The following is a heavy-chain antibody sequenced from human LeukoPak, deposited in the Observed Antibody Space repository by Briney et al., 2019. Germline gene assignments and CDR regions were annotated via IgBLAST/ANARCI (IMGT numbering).Heavy chain of an antibody. J-gene: IGHJ5*02. Sequence: SETLSLTCTVSGGSISTYYWSWIRQPAGKGLEWIGRIYSSGSTNYNPSLKSRVTMSVDKSKNQFSLKLRSVTDADTAVYYCARTLGYCSGGSCYSRWFDPWGQGTLVTVSS. CDR3: ARTLGYCSGGSCYSRWFDP. V-gene: IGHV4-4*07. D-gene: IGHD2-15*01. CDR1: GGSISTYY. CDR2: IYSSGST.